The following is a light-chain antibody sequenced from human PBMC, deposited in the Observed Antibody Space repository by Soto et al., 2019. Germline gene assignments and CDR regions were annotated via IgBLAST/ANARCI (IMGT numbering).Light chain of an antibody. Sequence: QSVLTQPPSASGTPGQGVTISCSGSSSNIGSNIVNWYQQLPGTAPKLLIYSTNQRPSGVPDRFSGSKSGTSASLAISGLQSEDEADYYCAAWGDSQNGPVFGGGTKLTVL. CDR1: SSNIGSNI. J-gene: IGLJ3*02. V-gene: IGLV1-44*01. CDR3: AAWGDSQNGPV. CDR2: STN.